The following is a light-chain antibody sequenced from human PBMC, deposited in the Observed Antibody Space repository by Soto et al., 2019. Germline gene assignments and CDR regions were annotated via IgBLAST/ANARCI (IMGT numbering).Light chain of an antibody. J-gene: IGKJ3*01. Sequence: EIVLTQSPGTLSLSPGERATLSCRASQSVSRSLLSWYQQKPGQAPRPLLSAASSRATGIPDRFSGSGSGIDFTLTISRLEPEDLAVYYCQTYGDSLFTFGPGTKV. V-gene: IGKV3-20*01. CDR3: QTYGDSLFT. CDR1: QSVSRSL. CDR2: AAS.